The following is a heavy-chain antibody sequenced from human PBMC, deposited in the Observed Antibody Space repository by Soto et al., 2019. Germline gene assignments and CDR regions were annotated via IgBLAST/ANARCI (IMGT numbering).Heavy chain of an antibody. CDR1: GGSFSGYY. V-gene: IGHV4-34*01. D-gene: IGHD3-10*01. CDR2: INHSGST. Sequence: NPSETLSLTCAVYGGSFSGYYWSWIRQPPGKGLEWIGEINHSGSTNYNPSLKSRVTISVDTSKNQFSLKLSSVTAADTAVYYCARIRVTMVRGVIINYYYYGMDVWGQGTTVTVSS. J-gene: IGHJ6*02. CDR3: ARIRVTMVRGVIINYYYYGMDV.